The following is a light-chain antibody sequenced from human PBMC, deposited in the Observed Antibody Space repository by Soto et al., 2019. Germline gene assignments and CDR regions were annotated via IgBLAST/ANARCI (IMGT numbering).Light chain of an antibody. CDR3: QQGYKTPRT. V-gene: IGKV1-39*01. CDR2: AAS. CDR1: QTIDDN. Sequence: DIQMTQSPSSLSASVGDRVTISCRSSQTIDDNLNWYQQKPGEAPMLLIYAASTFEGGVESRFSGGGSGTDFTLTISSLQPDDFATYYCQQGYKTPRTFGQGTKVEI. J-gene: IGKJ1*01.